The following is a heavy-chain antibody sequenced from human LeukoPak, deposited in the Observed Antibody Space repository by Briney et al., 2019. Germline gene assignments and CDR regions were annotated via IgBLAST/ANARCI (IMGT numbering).Heavy chain of an antibody. CDR1: GGSFSGYY. Sequence: PSETLSLTCAVYGGSFSGYYWSWIRQPPGKGLEWIGEINHSGSTNYNPSLKSRVTISVYTSKNQFSLKLSSVTAADTAVYYCARRNYDFEYLYYYMDVWGKGTTVTVSS. D-gene: IGHD3-3*01. CDR3: ARRNYDFEYLYYYMDV. CDR2: INHSGST. J-gene: IGHJ6*03. V-gene: IGHV4-34*01.